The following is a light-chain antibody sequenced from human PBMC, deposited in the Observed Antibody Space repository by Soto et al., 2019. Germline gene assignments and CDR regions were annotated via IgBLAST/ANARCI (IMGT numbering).Light chain of an antibody. CDR3: SSYTSSSTYI. CDR2: EVS. J-gene: IGLJ1*01. CDR1: SSDVGGYNY. Sequence: QSALTQPASVSGSRGQSITISCTGTSSDVGGYNYVSWYQQHPGKAPKLMIYEVSNRPSGVSNRFSGSKSGNTASLTISGRQAEDAADYYCSSYTSSSTYIFGTGTKVTVL. V-gene: IGLV2-14*01.